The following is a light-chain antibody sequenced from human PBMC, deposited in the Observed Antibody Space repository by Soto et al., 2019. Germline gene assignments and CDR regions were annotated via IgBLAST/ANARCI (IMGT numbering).Light chain of an antibody. CDR3: SSYTSDNRDYV. CDR1: SSDVGAYTS. V-gene: IGLV2-14*01. CDR2: EVS. J-gene: IGLJ1*01. Sequence: QSALTQPASVSGSPGQSITISCTGSSSDVGAYTSVSWYQQHPGKAPKLMIYEVSNRPSGFSRRFSGSKSGNTASLTISGLQAEDEAHYYCSSYTSDNRDYVFGTGTKVTVL.